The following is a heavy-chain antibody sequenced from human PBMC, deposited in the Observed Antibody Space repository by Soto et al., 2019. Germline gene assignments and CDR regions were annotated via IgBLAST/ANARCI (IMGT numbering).Heavy chain of an antibody. D-gene: IGHD3-22*01. J-gene: IGHJ4*02. CDR3: ARGAYYYDSSGYSAPDY. CDR2: ISYDGSNK. V-gene: IGHV3-30-3*01. CDR1: GFTFSSYA. Sequence: PGGSLRLSCAASGFTFSSYAMHWVRQAPGKGLEWVAVISYDGSNKYYADSVKGRFTISRDNSKNTLYLQMNSLRAEDTAVYHCARGAYYYDSSGYSAPDYWGQGTLVTVSS.